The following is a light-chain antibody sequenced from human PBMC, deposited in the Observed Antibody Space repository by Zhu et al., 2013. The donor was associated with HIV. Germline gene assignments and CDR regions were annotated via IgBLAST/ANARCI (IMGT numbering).Light chain of an antibody. Sequence: DIHMTQSPSSLAASIGDKVTVTCRASQVIGNSLAWFQQKPGKAPKSLIYAASNLQSGVPSRFSATGSGTDFTLTISSLQSEDFATYYCQQYKTYPQTFGQGTK. CDR3: QQYKTYPQT. CDR2: AAS. CDR1: QVIGNS. J-gene: IGKJ2*01. V-gene: IGKV1-16*01.